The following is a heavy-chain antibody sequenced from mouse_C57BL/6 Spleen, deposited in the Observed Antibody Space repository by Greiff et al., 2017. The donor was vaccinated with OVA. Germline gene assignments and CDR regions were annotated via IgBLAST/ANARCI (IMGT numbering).Heavy chain of an antibody. CDR1: GYTFTDYY. Sequence: EVQLLQSGPELVKPGASVKISCKASGYTFTDYYMNWVKQSHGKSLEWIGDINPNNGGTSYNQKFKGKATFTVDKSSSTASMELRSLTSEDSAVYYCGRWGYWEYFDVWGTGTTVTVSS. J-gene: IGHJ1*03. D-gene: IGHD2-3*01. CDR3: GRWGYWEYFDV. V-gene: IGHV1-26*01. CDR2: INPNNGGT.